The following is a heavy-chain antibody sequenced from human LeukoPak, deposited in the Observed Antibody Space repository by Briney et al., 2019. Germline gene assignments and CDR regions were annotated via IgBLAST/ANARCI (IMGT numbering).Heavy chain of an antibody. D-gene: IGHD3-10*01. CDR2: IWYDGSNK. V-gene: IGHV3-33*01. CDR3: ARVLSQYYYYYGMDV. J-gene: IGHJ6*02. CDR1: GFTFSSYG. Sequence: PGGSLRLSCAASGFTFSSYGMHWVRQAPGKGLEWVAVIWYDGSNKYYADSVKGRFTISRDNSKNTLYLQMNSLRAEDTAVYYCARVLSQYYYYYGMDVWGQGTTVTVPS.